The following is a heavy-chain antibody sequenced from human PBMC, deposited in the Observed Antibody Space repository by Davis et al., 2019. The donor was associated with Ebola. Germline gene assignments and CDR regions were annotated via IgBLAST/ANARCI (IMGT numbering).Heavy chain of an antibody. Sequence: SGTLSLTCTVSGGSINTDYWSWIRQPPGKGLEWIGYIYYSGPTNYNTSLKSRVTISIDTSKNHFSLKLSSVTAADPAVYYCARLRMVRGDQDFDPWGQGTLVTVSS. J-gene: IGHJ5*02. D-gene: IGHD3-10*01. CDR2: IYYSGPT. V-gene: IGHV4-59*08. CDR3: ARLRMVRGDQDFDP. CDR1: GGSINTDY.